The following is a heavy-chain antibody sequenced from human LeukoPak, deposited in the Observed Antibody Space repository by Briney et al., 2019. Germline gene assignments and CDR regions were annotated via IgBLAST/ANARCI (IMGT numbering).Heavy chain of an antibody. V-gene: IGHV3-48*03. CDR1: GFTFSTYE. J-gene: IGHJ4*02. CDR3: ARGGGLLVAATFDY. Sequence: PGGSLRLSCAASGFTFSTYEMNWVRQAPGKGLEWVSYISSNGRTIYYADSVKGRFTISRDKSKNTLYLQMNSLRAEDTAMYYCARGGGLLVAATFDYWGQGTLVTVSS. CDR2: ISSNGRTI. D-gene: IGHD2-15*01.